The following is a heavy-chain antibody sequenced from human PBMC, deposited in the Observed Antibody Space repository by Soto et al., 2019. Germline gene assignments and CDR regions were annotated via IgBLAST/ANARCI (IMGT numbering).Heavy chain of an antibody. Sequence: DVQLVESGGGLVQPGGSLRLSCAASGFTFSNSWMHWVRQVSGKGLEWVSRINADGTSTSYADSVTGRFTISRDNAKNTLYLHVNRLRAEDTAVYYCVKVLARGVGVPRFYFDSWGQGALVTVSS. V-gene: IGHV3-74*01. D-gene: IGHD2-2*01. CDR2: INADGTST. J-gene: IGHJ4*02. CDR3: VKVLARGVGVPRFYFDS. CDR1: GFTFSNSW.